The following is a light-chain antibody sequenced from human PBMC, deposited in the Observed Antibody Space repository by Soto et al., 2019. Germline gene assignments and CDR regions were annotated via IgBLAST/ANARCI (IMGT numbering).Light chain of an antibody. V-gene: IGLV2-11*01. J-gene: IGLJ1*01. CDR2: EVS. CDR3: CSYAGSYTFV. Sequence: QSALTQPRSVSGSPGQSVTISCTGTSSDVGGYNYVSGYQQHPGKAPKLMIYEVSKRPSGVPDRFSGSKSGNTASLTISGLQAEDDADYYCCSYAGSYTFVFGTGTKLTVL. CDR1: SSDVGGYNY.